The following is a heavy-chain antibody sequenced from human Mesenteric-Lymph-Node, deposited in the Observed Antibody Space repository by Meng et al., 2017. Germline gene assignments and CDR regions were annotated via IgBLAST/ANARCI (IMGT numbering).Heavy chain of an antibody. CDR3: ARVTMGKLQVQVPAFDI. V-gene: IGHV4-4*02. D-gene: IGHD3-10*01. Sequence: SETLSLTCAVSGGSISSSNWWSWVRQPPGKGLEWIGEIYHSGSTNYNPSLKSRVTISVDKSKNQFSLKLSSVTAADTAVYYCARVTMGKLQVQVPAFDIWGQGTMVTVSS. CDR2: IYHSGST. J-gene: IGHJ3*02. CDR1: GGSISSSNW.